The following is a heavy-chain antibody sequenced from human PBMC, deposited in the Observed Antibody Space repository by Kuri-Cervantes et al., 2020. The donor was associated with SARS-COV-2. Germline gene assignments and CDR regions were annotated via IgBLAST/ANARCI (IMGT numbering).Heavy chain of an antibody. Sequence: GGSLRLSCAASGFTFSSYEMNWVRQAPGKGLEWVSYISSSGSTIYYADSVKGRFTISRDNAKDSLYLQMNSLRAEDTAVYFCASAIMTTVSPFDYWGQGTLVTVSS. CDR1: GFTFSSYE. D-gene: IGHD4-11*01. CDR2: ISSSGSTI. CDR3: ASAIMTTVSPFDY. J-gene: IGHJ4*02. V-gene: IGHV3-48*03.